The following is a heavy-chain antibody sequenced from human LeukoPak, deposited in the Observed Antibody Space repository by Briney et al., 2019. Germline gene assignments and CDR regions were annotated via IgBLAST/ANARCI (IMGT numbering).Heavy chain of an antibody. J-gene: IGHJ4*02. Sequence: GESLKISCKGSGYSFTSYWIGWVRQMPGKGLEWMGIIYPGDSDTRYSPSFQGQVTISADKSISTAYLQWSSLKASDTAMYYCARPGYCSSSNCYGFDYWGQGTLVTVSS. CDR3: ARPGYCSSSNCYGFDY. V-gene: IGHV5-51*01. CDR2: IYPGDSDT. D-gene: IGHD2-2*03. CDR1: GYSFTSYW.